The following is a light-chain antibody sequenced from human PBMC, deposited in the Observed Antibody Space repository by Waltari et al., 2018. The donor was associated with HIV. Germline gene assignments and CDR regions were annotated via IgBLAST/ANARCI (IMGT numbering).Light chain of an antibody. CDR2: KDS. CDR1: ALATQY. V-gene: IGLV3-25*03. Sequence: SYELKQPPSVSVSPGQTATITCPGDALATQYAFWYQQKAGHAPVVIIYKDSERPSGIPERISGSSSGTTVTLTISEVQAEDEADYYCQSADSSGTYVFGSGTKVTVL. CDR3: QSADSSGTYV. J-gene: IGLJ1*01.